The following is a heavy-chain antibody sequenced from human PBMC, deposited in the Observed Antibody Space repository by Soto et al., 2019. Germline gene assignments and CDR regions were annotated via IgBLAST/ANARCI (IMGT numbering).Heavy chain of an antibody. CDR2: IYPGDSDT. D-gene: IGHD5-18*01. CDR3: ARHETAMAPVDY. Sequence: GEALNISWKGSGYSFNIYWIGGVRRMPRKGLEWMGIIYPGDSDTRYSPSFHGQATISDNKSNSTDYLQWSRLKASDTATYYSARHETAMAPVDYWGQGTLVTVSS. J-gene: IGHJ4*02. V-gene: IGHV5-51*01. CDR1: GYSFNIYW.